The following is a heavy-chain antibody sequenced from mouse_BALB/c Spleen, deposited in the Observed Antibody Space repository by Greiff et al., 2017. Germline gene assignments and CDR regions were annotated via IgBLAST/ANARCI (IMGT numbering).Heavy chain of an antibody. CDR1: GFSLTSYG. D-gene: IGHD2-14*01. J-gene: IGHJ4*01. CDR3: AREVPLYYAMDY. V-gene: IGHV2-2*02. Sequence: QVQLQQSGPGLVQPSQSLSITCTVSGFSLTSYGVHWVRQSPGKGLEWLGVIWSGGSTDYNAAFISRLSISKDNSKSQVFFKMNSLQANDTAIDYCAREVPLYYAMDYWGQGTSVTVSS. CDR2: IWSGGST.